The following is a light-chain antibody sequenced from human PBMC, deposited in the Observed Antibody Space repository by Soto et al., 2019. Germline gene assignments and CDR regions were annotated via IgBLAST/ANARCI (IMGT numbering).Light chain of an antibody. Sequence: EIVMTQSPATLSVSPGERATLSCRARQSVSSNLAWYQQKPGQAPRLLIYGASTRATGIPARFSGSGSGTEFTLTISSLQSEDFAVYYCQQYNSWPPYTFGQGTKVDIK. CDR3: QQYNSWPPYT. V-gene: IGKV3-15*01. CDR1: QSVSSN. J-gene: IGKJ2*01. CDR2: GAS.